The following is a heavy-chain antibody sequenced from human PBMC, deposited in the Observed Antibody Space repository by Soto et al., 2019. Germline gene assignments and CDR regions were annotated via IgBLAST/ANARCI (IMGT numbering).Heavy chain of an antibody. CDR3: AACVGHTSCLSIDY. Sequence: ASGKVSCKVSGYTLTELSMHWVRQAPGKGLEWMGGFDPEDGETIYAQKFQGRVTMTEDTSTDTAYMDLSSLRSEDTAVYYCAACVGHTSCLSIDYWGQGTLVTVSS. V-gene: IGHV1-24*01. D-gene: IGHD2-2*01. CDR1: GYTLTELS. CDR2: FDPEDGET. J-gene: IGHJ4*02.